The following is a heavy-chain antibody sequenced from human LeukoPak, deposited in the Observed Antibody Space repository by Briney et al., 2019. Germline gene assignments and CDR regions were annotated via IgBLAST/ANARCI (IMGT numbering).Heavy chain of an antibody. D-gene: IGHD3-10*02. CDR3: AKRGVREFDS. CDR2: ISASATA. Sequence: GGSLRLSCTASGFTFSSYPVSWVRQAPGKGLEWVSAISASATAYYSGSVKGRFTISRDNSKNTLYLQMTSLRAEDTAVYYCAKRGVREFDSWGQGALVTVSS. V-gene: IGHV3-23*01. J-gene: IGHJ4*02. CDR1: GFTFSSYP.